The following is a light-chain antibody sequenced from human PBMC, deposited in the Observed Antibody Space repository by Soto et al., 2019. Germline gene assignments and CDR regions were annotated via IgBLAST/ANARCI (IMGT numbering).Light chain of an antibody. Sequence: EIMMTQSPATLSVSPGERVTLSCRASQSVSNNLAWYQQKPGQAPRLLIYYASTRATGIPARFSGSGSGTEFTLTSSSLQSEDFALYYCQQYNNWPPITFGQGTRLEIK. CDR3: QQYNNWPPIT. J-gene: IGKJ5*01. CDR1: QSVSNN. CDR2: YAS. V-gene: IGKV3-15*01.